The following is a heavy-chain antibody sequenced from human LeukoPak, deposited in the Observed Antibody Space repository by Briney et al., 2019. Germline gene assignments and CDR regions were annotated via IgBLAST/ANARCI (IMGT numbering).Heavy chain of an antibody. J-gene: IGHJ4*02. D-gene: IGHD1-14*01. CDR2: IYYSGST. CDR1: GASISSGGYY. Sequence: SETLSLTCTVSGASISSGGYYWSWIRQPPGKGLEWIGYIYYSGSTNYNPSLKSRVTISVDTSKNQFSLKLSSVTAADTAVYYCARTPEREAHLDYWGQGTLVTVSS. V-gene: IGHV4-61*08. CDR3: ARTPEREAHLDY.